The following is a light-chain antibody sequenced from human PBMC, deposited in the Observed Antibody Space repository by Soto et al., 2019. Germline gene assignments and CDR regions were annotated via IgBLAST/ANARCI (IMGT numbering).Light chain of an antibody. Sequence: EIVMTQSPATLSVSPGERATLSCRASQSVSSNLAWYQQKPGQAPRLLISGASGRATGIPDRFSGSGSGTDFKLTISSLQSEDFAVYYCQQYNNWPRTFGQGTKVEIK. CDR3: QQYNNWPRT. CDR2: GAS. CDR1: QSVSSN. V-gene: IGKV3-15*01. J-gene: IGKJ1*01.